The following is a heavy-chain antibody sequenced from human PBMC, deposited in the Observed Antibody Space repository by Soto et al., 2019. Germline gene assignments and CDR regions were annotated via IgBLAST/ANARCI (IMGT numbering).Heavy chain of an antibody. D-gene: IGHD3-3*01. CDR2: IYYSGST. Sequence: QVQLQESGPGLVKPSQTLSLTCTVSGGSISSGDYYWSWIRQPPGKGLEWIGYIYYSGSTYYNPSLKSRVTISVDTSKNQCSLKLSSVTAADTAVYYCARSTYYDFWSGYYGMDVWGQGTTVTVSS. V-gene: IGHV4-30-4*01. CDR1: GGSISSGDYY. CDR3: ARSTYYDFWSGYYGMDV. J-gene: IGHJ6*02.